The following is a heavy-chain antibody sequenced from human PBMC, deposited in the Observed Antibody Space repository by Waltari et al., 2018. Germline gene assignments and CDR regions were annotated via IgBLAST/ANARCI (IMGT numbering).Heavy chain of an antibody. CDR3: ARSSGRNAFDI. Sequence: QVQLQESGPGLVKPSETLSLTCTVPGGSISSYYWSWIRQPPGKGLEWIGYIYYSGSTNYNPSLKSRVTISVDTSKNQFSLKLSSVTAADTAVYYCARSSGRNAFDIWGQGTMVTVSS. J-gene: IGHJ3*02. CDR1: GGSISSYY. D-gene: IGHD1-26*01. V-gene: IGHV4-59*01. CDR2: IYYSGST.